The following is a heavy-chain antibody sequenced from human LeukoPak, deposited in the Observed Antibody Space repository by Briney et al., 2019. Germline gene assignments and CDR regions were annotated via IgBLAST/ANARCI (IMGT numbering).Heavy chain of an antibody. V-gene: IGHV4-61*02. D-gene: IGHD3-10*01. CDR1: GGSISHGSYY. CDR3: ARQTFGVLYFDS. J-gene: IGHJ4*02. Sequence: SETLSLTCIVSGGSISHGSYYWSWIRQPAGKGLEWMGRIYNSGSTNYNPSLKSRVTISTDMSKNQISLKLSSVTAADTAVYYCARQTFGVLYFDSWGQGTLVIVSS. CDR2: IYNSGST.